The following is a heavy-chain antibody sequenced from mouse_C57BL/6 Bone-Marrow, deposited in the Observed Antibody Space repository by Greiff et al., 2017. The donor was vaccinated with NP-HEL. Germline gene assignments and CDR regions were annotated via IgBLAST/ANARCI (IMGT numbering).Heavy chain of an antibody. CDR3: TRAPRVYDYDGGGYYFDY. J-gene: IGHJ2*01. Sequence: VQLQQSGAELVRPGASVTLSCKASGYTFTDYEMHWVKQTPVHGLEWIGAIDPETGGTAYNQKFKGKAILTAEKSSSTAYMELRSLTSEDSAVYYCTRAPRVYDYDGGGYYFDYWGQGTTLTVSS. V-gene: IGHV1-15*01. CDR2: IDPETGGT. D-gene: IGHD2-4*01. CDR1: GYTFTDYE.